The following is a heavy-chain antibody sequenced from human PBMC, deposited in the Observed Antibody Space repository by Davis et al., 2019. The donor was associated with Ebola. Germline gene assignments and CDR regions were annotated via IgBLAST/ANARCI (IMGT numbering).Heavy chain of an antibody. Sequence: GESLKISCAASGFTFNEYAVHWVRQPPEKGLEWVSLINGHGDKTYYADAVKGRFTISRDNARDSLYLQMDSLRVEDTAIYYCARDAFSLSRYDTEDHWGQGTLVTVSS. V-gene: IGHV3-43*02. CDR2: INGHGDKT. J-gene: IGHJ4*02. D-gene: IGHD3-9*01. CDR3: ARDAFSLSRYDTEDH. CDR1: GFTFNEYA.